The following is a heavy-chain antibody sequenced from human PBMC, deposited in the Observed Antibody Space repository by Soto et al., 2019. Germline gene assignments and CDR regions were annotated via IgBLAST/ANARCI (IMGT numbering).Heavy chain of an antibody. CDR1: GGTFSSYT. CDR2: IIAINGIT. Sequence: VKVSCKASGGTFSSYTISWVRQAPGQGLEWMGWIIAINGITKYAQKFQGRVTITRDTSASTAYMELSSLRSEDTAVYYCARSIVVVTALDYWGQGTLVTVSS. CDR3: ARSIVVVTALDY. D-gene: IGHD2-21*02. V-gene: IGHV1-69*02. J-gene: IGHJ4*02.